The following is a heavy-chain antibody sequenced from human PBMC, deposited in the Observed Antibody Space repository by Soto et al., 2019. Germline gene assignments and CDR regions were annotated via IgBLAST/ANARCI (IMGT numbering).Heavy chain of an antibody. CDR3: AKRAYGDPFDP. CDR1: GGSISSSGYW. D-gene: IGHD4-17*01. V-gene: IGHV4-39*02. J-gene: IGHJ5*02. CDR2: IYDTGST. Sequence: HLQLQESGPGLVKPSETLSLTCAVSGGSISSSGYWWGWIRQPPGKGLEWIATIYDTGSTFYNPSLTSRVTISADTSRNHFSLKLNSVTAADTAVYYCAKRAYGDPFDPWGQGALVTVSS.